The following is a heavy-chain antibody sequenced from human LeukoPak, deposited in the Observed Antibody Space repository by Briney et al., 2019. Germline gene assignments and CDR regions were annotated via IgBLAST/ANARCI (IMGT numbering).Heavy chain of an antibody. D-gene: IGHD3-10*01. CDR1: GYTFTSYG. CDR2: ISAYNGNT. J-gene: IGHJ4*02. V-gene: IGHV1-18*01. CDR3: ARDQRWFGELSPDFDY. Sequence: GASVKVSCKASGYTFTSYGISWVRQAPGQGLEWMGWISAYNGNTNYAQKLQGRVTMTTDTSTSTAYMELRSLRSDDTAVYYCARDQRWFGELSPDFDYWGQGTLVTVSS.